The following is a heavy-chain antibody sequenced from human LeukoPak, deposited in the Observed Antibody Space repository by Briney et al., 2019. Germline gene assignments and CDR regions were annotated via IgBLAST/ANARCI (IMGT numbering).Heavy chain of an antibody. CDR2: IWYDGSHK. V-gene: IGHV3-33*01. CDR3: TRGTLYFYGRGADYFDD. J-gene: IGHJ4*02. CDR1: GFTFNNYG. Sequence: PGGSLRLSCAASGFTFNNYGMHWVRQAPGKGLEWVAVIWYDGSHKYYADSVKGRFTISRDNSKNTLSLQMNSLRAEDTAVYYCTRGTLYFYGRGADYFDDWGQGTLVTVSS. D-gene: IGHD3-9*01.